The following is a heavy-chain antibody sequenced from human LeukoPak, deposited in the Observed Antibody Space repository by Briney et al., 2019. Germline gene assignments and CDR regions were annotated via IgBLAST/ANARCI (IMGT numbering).Heavy chain of an antibody. CDR2: ISGSGGGT. CDR3: AKTLADFWSGYGYYFDY. J-gene: IGHJ4*02. D-gene: IGHD3-3*01. CDR1: GFTFNSYA. V-gene: IGHV3-23*01. Sequence: GSLRLSCAASGFTFNSYAMSWVRQAPGKGLEWVSGISGSGGGTDYADSVKGRFTISRDTSKNTLYLQMDSLRAEDTAVYYCAKTLADFWSGYGYYFDYWGQGTLVTVSS.